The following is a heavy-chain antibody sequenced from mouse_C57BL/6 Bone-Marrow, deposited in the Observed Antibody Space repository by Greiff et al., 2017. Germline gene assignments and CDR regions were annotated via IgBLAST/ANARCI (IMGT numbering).Heavy chain of an antibody. CDR1: GYTFTSYW. Sequence: QVQLQQPGAELVRPGASVKLSCKASGYTFTSYWMHWVKQRPGQGLEWIGVIYPSDGYTNYTQKFKGKATLTVDTSSSTASMQRSSLTSEDSAVYDCARVEDYDGSGLAWFAYWGQGTLVTVSA. V-gene: IGHV1-59*01. CDR2: IYPSDGYT. CDR3: ARVEDYDGSGLAWFAY. J-gene: IGHJ3*01. D-gene: IGHD1-1*01.